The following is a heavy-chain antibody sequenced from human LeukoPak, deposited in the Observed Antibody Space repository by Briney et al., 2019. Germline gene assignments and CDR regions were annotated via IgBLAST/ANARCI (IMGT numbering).Heavy chain of an antibody. V-gene: IGHV1-2*02. CDR3: ATEVTD. Sequence: GASVKVSCKASGSTFTGYYIHWVRQAPGQGLEWLGWVNSNSGGTNYAQKFQGRVTMTRDTSISTAYMELSRLRSDDTAVYYCATEVTDWGQGTLVTVS. CDR1: GSTFTGYY. D-gene: IGHD5-18*01. CDR2: VNSNSGGT. J-gene: IGHJ4*02.